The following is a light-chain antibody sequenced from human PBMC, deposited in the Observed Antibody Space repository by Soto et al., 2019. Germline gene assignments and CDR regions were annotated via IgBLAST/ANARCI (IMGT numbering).Light chain of an antibody. Sequence: DIVMTQSPDSLAVSLGERATINCKSSQSVLKSSNNKNYLAWHQQKPGQHPRLLIYWASTRESGVPDRFSGVGFGAEFTLTFTSLEDDDVAVYYYEQYYTTPLTFGPGTTVDI. CDR2: WAS. J-gene: IGKJ3*01. CDR3: EQYYTTPLT. V-gene: IGKV4-1*01. CDR1: QSVLKSSNNKNY.